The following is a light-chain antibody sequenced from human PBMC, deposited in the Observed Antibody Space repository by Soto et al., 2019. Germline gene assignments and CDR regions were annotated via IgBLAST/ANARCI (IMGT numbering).Light chain of an antibody. CDR3: QQYNTWPPGT. CDR1: QSVSSN. J-gene: IGKJ1*01. Sequence: EIVMTQSRATLSVSPGERATLSCRASQSVSSNLAWYQQKPGQAPRLLIYGASTRATGVPARFSGSGSGTEFTLTIRSLQSEDFAVYYCQQYNTWPPGTFGPGTKVEIK. CDR2: GAS. V-gene: IGKV3-15*01.